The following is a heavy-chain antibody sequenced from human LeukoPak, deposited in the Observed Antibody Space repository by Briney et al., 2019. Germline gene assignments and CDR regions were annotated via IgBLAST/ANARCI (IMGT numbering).Heavy chain of an antibody. CDR2: IKQDGSEK. CDR3: ARLHSYGPHMDV. Sequence: PGGSLRLSCAASGFTFSSYSMNWVRQAPGKGLEWVANIKQDGSEKYYVDSVKGRFTISRDNAKNSLYLQMNSLRAEDTAVYYCARLHSYGPHMDVWGKGTTVTVSS. V-gene: IGHV3-7*01. D-gene: IGHD5-18*01. J-gene: IGHJ6*03. CDR1: GFTFSSYS.